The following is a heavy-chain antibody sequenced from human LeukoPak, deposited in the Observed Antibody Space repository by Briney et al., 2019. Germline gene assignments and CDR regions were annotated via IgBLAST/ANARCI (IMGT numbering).Heavy chain of an antibody. V-gene: IGHV3-23*01. CDR3: AKDLSRAVAPDWFDP. D-gene: IGHD6-19*01. Sequence: RPGGSLRLPCAASGFTFSNYDMSWVGQAPEKGLEWVSSISDSGGSTYYADSVKGRFTISRDNSKNTLYLQMTNLRAADTAVYYRAKDLSRAVAPDWFDPWDQGSLVTVSS. J-gene: IGHJ5*02. CDR1: GFTFSNYD. CDR2: ISDSGGST.